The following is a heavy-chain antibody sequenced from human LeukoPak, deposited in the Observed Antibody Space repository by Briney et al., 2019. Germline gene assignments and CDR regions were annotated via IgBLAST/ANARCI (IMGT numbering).Heavy chain of an antibody. V-gene: IGHV1-18*01. CDR2: ISAYNGNT. J-gene: IGHJ4*02. D-gene: IGHD6-19*01. CDR3: ARAQLAIAVAGNFDY. CDR1: GYTFTSYG. Sequence: ASVKVSCKASGYTFTSYGISWVRQAPGQGLEGMGWISAYNGNTNYAQKLQGRVTMTTDTSTSTAYMELRSLRSDDTAVYYCARAQLAIAVAGNFDYWGQGTLVTVSS.